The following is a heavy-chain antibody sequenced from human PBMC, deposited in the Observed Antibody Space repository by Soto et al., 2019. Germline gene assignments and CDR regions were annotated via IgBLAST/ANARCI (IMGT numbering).Heavy chain of an antibody. CDR3: ATHYSDWAFDN. D-gene: IGHD1-26*01. V-gene: IGHV1-69*02. Sequence: QVQLVQSGAEVKKPGSSVKVSCKASGGTFSSYTISWVRQAPGQGLEWMGRIIPILGIANYAQKFQGRVTITADKSTSTAYMELSSLRSEDTAVYYCATHYSDWAFDNWGQGTLVTVSS. CDR2: IIPILGIA. CDR1: GGTFSSYT. J-gene: IGHJ4*02.